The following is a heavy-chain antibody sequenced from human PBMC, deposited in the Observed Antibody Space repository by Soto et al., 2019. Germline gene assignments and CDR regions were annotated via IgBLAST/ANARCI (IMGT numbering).Heavy chain of an antibody. J-gene: IGHJ2*01. D-gene: IGHD3-3*01. CDR1: GYTFMNYA. CDR3: ARCYCRFGSWYACWHLDL. CDR2: ISPSTGNT. V-gene: IGHV1-18*01. Sequence: QVHLVQSGAEMKEPGASVKVSCQASGYTFMNYAISWVRQAPGQGLEWMGWISPSTGNTDQAQGFQERVNLTLDRSPNTAKLGLRRLGTDETAVYFCARCYCRFGSWYACWHLDLWGPGTLVTVSS.